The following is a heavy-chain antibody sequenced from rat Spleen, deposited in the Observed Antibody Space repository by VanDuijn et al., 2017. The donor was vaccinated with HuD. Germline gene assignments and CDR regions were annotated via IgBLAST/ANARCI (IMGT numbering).Heavy chain of an antibody. J-gene: IGHJ4*01. CDR2: ISSGGST. Sequence: QVQLKESGPGLVQPSQTLSLTCTVSGFSLTSYHVSWVRQPPGKGLEWIAAISSGGSTYYNSALKSRLSISRDTSKSQGFLKMNSLQTEDTASYFCTGKAYYYSGGDAWGQGASVTVSS. CDR3: TGKAYYYSGGDA. CDR1: GFSLTSYH. D-gene: IGHD1-1*01. V-gene: IGHV2S12*01.